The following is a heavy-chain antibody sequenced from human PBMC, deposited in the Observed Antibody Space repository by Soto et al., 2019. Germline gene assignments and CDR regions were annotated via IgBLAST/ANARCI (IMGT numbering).Heavy chain of an antibody. V-gene: IGHV3-23*01. CDR1: GFTFSSYA. Sequence: EVQLLDSGGGLVQPGGSLRLSCAASGFTFSSYAMSWVRQAPGKGLEPVSVISGGGVSTYYADSVKGRFTISRDNSRDTLYLRMSSLRAEDSAVYYCARGQWLVRGTYWHFDLWGRGTLVTVSS. J-gene: IGHJ2*01. D-gene: IGHD6-19*01. CDR3: ARGQWLVRGTYWHFDL. CDR2: ISGGGVST.